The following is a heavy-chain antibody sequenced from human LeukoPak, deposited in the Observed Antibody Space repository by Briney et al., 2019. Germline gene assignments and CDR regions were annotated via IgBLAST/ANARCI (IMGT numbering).Heavy chain of an antibody. J-gene: IGHJ6*02. CDR3: ARGYDFWSGYYGPAYYYGMDV. V-gene: IGHV4-59*01. Sequence: SETLSLTCAVYGGSFSGYYWSWIRQPPGKGLEWIGYIYYSGSTNYNPSLKSRVTISVDTSKNQFSLKLSSVTAADTAVYYCARGYDFWSGYYGPAYYYGMDVWGQGTTVTVSS. D-gene: IGHD3-3*01. CDR2: IYYSGST. CDR1: GGSFSGYY.